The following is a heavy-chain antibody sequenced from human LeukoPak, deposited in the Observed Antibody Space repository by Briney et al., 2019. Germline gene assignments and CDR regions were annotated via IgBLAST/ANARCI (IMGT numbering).Heavy chain of an antibody. CDR1: GYSFTSYW. CDR2: IYPGDSDT. CDR3: ARGEMATPEAPVY. J-gene: IGHJ4*02. V-gene: IGHV5-51*01. D-gene: IGHD5-24*01. Sequence: PGESLKISCKGSGYSFTSYWIGWVRQMPGKGLEWMGIIYPGDSDTRYSPSFQGQVTISADRPISTAYLQWSSLKASDTAMYYCARGEMATPEAPVYWGQRTLVTLSS.